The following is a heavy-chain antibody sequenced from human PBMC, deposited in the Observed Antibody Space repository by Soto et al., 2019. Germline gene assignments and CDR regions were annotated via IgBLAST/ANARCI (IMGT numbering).Heavy chain of an antibody. CDR1: GFTFSSYA. V-gene: IGHV3-64D*08. J-gene: IGHJ3*02. D-gene: IGHD6-19*01. CDR3: VKDTPISSGGSGAFDI. Sequence: GGSLRLSCSASGFTFSSYAMHWVRQAPGKGLEYVSAISSNGGSTYYADSVKGRFTISRDNSKNTLYLQMSSLRAEDTAVYYCVKDTPISSGGSGAFDIWGQGTMVTVSS. CDR2: ISSNGGST.